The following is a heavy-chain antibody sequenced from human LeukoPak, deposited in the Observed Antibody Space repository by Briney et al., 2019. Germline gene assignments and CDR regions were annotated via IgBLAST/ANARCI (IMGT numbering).Heavy chain of an antibody. CDR3: AKDIARYFDWLRAFDI. D-gene: IGHD3-9*01. CDR1: GFTFDDYA. J-gene: IGHJ3*02. CDR2: ISWNSGSI. Sequence: PGGSLRLSCAASGFTFDDYAMHWVRQAPGKGLEWVSGISWNSGSIGYADSVKGRFTISRDNAKNSLYLQMSSLRAEDTALYYCAKDIARYFDWLRAFDIWGQGTMVTVSS. V-gene: IGHV3-9*01.